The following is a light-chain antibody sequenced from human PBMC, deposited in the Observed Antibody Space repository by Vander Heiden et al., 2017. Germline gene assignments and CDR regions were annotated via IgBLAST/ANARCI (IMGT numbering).Light chain of an antibody. CDR1: KLGDKY. CDR2: QDS. V-gene: IGLV3-1*01. CDR3: QAGDSSPAWV. J-gene: IGLJ3*02. Sequence: SYELTQPPSVSVSPGQTASITCSGDKLGDKYACWYQQKPGQSPVLVVYQDSKRPSGIPERFSGSNSGNTATLTISGTQARDEADYYCQAGDSSPAWVFGGGTKLTVL.